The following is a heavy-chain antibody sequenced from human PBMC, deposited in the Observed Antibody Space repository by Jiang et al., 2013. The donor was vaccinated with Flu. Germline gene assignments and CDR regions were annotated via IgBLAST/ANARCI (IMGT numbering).Heavy chain of an antibody. V-gene: IGHV3-30*18. J-gene: IGHJ4*02. CDR2: SYDGSNK. CDR3: AKAIPDTDWGWDY. Sequence: SYDGSNKYYADSVKGRFTISRDNSKNTLYLQMNSLRAEDTAVYYCAKAIPDTDWGWDYWGQGTLVTVSS. D-gene: IGHD2-8*02.